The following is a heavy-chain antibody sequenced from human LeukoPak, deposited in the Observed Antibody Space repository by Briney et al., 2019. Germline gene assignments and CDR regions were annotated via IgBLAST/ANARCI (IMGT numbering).Heavy chain of an antibody. CDR1: GGTFSSYA. CDR3: ARGDQFLYYYDSNPFDY. V-gene: IGHV1-69*05. CDR2: IIPIFGTA. Sequence: SVKVSCKASGGTFSSYAISWVRQAPGQGLEWMGRIIPIFGTANYVQKFQGRVTITTDESTSTAYMELSSLRSEDTAVYYCARGDQFLYYYDSNPFDYWGQGTLVTVSS. D-gene: IGHD3-22*01. J-gene: IGHJ4*02.